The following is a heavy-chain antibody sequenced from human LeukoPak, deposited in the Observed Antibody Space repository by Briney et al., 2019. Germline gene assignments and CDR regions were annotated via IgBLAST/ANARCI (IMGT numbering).Heavy chain of an antibody. CDR2: IYYSGST. CDR1: GGSISSYY. V-gene: IGHV4-59*01. CDR3: ARASYDYVWGSYRFVY. J-gene: IGHJ4*02. D-gene: IGHD3-16*02. Sequence: SETLSLTCTVSGGSISSYYWSWIRQPPGTGLEWMRYIYYSGSTNYNPSLKSRVTISVDTSKHQFSLKLSSVTAADTAVYYCARASYDYVWGSYRFVYWGQGTLVTVSS.